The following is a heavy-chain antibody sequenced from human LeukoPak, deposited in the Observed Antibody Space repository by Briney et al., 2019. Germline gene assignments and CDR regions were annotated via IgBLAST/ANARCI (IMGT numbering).Heavy chain of an antibody. J-gene: IGHJ4*02. D-gene: IGHD3-10*01. CDR2: TYYSGST. Sequence: SQTLSLTCTVSGGSISSGDYYWSWIRQPPGKGLEWIGYTYYSGSTYYNPSLKSRVTISVDTSKNQFSLKLSSVTAADTAVYDWGRLASYYYGSGSYSPYFDYWGQGTLVTVSS. V-gene: IGHV4-30-4*01. CDR1: GGSISSGDYY. CDR3: GRLASYYYGSGSYSPYFDY.